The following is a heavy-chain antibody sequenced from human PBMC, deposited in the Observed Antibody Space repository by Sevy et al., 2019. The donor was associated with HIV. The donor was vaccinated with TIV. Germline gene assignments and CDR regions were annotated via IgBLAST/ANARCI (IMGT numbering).Heavy chain of an antibody. CDR3: ARERQLVLDY. D-gene: IGHD6-13*01. V-gene: IGHV4-59*01. CDR2: IYYSGST. Sequence: SETLSLTCTVSGGSISSYYWSWIRQPPGKGLEWIGYIYYSGSTNYNPSLKSRVTISVDTSKNQFSLKLSSVTAADTAVYYCARERQLVLDYWGQGILVTVSS. CDR1: GGSISSYY. J-gene: IGHJ4*02.